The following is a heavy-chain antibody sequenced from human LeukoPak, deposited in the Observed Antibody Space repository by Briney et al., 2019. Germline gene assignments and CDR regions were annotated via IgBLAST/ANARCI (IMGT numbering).Heavy chain of an antibody. CDR2: ISYDGSNK. D-gene: IGHD3-22*01. Sequence: QPGGSLRLSCEASGFTFSSYGMHWVRQAPGKGLEWVAVISYDGSNKYYADSVKGRFTISRDNSKNTLYLQMNSLRAEDTAVYYCAKDDYYDSSGYSSDAFDIWGQGTMVTVSS. CDR3: AKDDYYDSSGYSSDAFDI. V-gene: IGHV3-30*18. J-gene: IGHJ3*02. CDR1: GFTFSSYG.